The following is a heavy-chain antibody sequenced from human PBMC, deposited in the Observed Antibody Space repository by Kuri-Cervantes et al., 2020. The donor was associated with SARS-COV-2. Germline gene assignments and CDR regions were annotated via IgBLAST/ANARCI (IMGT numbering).Heavy chain of an antibody. Sequence: SVKVSCKASGYTFTSYAISWVRQAPGQGLEWMGGIIPIFGTANYAQKFQGRVTITADESTSTAYMELSSLRSEDTAVYCCARGGWEQYYYHGMDVWGQGTTVTVSS. CDR1: GYTFTSYA. CDR3: ARGGWEQYYYHGMDV. V-gene: IGHV1-69*13. D-gene: IGHD1-26*01. CDR2: IIPIFGTA. J-gene: IGHJ6*02.